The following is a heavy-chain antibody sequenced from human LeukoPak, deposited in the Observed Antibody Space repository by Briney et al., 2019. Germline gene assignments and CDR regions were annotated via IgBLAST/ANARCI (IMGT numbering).Heavy chain of an antibody. D-gene: IGHD5-24*01. CDR1: GGALSSYA. Sequence: ASVKVSCKASGGALSSYAISWVRQAPGQGLEWMGGIIPIFARTNYAQKFQGRVTITTDDSTSTAFMELSRLRSEDTAVYYCATSRAGLASGDAVEVPVAFYYCHYIDVWGEGTAVTLSS. V-gene: IGHV1-69*05. CDR3: ATSRAGLASGDAVEVPVAFYYCHYIDV. CDR2: IIPIFART. J-gene: IGHJ6*03.